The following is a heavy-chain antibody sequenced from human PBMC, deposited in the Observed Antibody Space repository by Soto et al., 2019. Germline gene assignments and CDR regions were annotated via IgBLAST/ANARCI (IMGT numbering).Heavy chain of an antibody. CDR3: ATRGLLWFGELLHWFDP. D-gene: IGHD3-10*01. V-gene: IGHV1-24*01. J-gene: IGHJ5*02. CDR1: GYTLTKLS. Sequence: ASVKISCKVSGYTLTKLSMHWVRQAPGKGLEWMGGFDPEDGETIYAQKFQGRVTMTEDTSTDTAYMELSSLRSEDTAVYYCATRGLLWFGELLHWFDPWGQGTLVTVSS. CDR2: FDPEDGET.